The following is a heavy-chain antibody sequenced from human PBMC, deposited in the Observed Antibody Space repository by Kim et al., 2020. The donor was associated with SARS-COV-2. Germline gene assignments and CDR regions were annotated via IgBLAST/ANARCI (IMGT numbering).Heavy chain of an antibody. V-gene: IGHV4-59*01. J-gene: IGHJ2*01. CDR1: GGSISSYY. CDR2: IYYSGGT. CDR3: ARDGRQWLRKDGYCDL. D-gene: IGHD5-12*01. Sequence: SETLSLTCTVSGGSISSYYWSWIRQPPGKGLEWVGYIYYSGGTDYNSSLKSRVTISEDTSKNQFSLKLSSVTAADTAVYYCARDGRQWLRKDGYCDLWGR.